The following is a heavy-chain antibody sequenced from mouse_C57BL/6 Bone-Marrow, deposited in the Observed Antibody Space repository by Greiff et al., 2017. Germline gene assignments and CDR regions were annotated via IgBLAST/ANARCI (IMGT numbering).Heavy chain of an antibody. V-gene: IGHV5S21*01. Sequence: EVQLMESGEGLVKPGGSLKLSCAASGFTFSSYAMSWVRQTPEKRLEWVAYISSGGDYIYYADTVKGRFTISRDNARNTLYLQMRSLKSEDADMYYCESAPVAYWGQGTLVTVSA. CDR1: GFTFSSYA. J-gene: IGHJ3*01. CDR2: ISSGGDYI. CDR3: ESAPVAY.